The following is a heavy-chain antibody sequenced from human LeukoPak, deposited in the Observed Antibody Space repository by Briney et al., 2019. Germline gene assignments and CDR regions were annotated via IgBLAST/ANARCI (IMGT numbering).Heavy chain of an antibody. Sequence: PGGSLRLSCAASGFTFSNAWMSGVGQAPGKGREGVGRIKRKREGGTTDYAARGKGKFTIERDDSTNTLYLQMNSLKTEDTAVYYCTTEGILAYCGGDCYSMFAFDIWGQGTMVTVSS. V-gene: IGHV3-15*01. D-gene: IGHD2-21*02. CDR3: TTEGILAYCGGDCYSMFAFDI. CDR2: IKRKREGGTT. J-gene: IGHJ3*02. CDR1: GFTFSNAW.